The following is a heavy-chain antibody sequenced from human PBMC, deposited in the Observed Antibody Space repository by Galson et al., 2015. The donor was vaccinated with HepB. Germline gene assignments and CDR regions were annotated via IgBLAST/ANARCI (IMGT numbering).Heavy chain of an antibody. CDR3: ARDSITHSYYYYYYMDV. Sequence: SLRLSCAASGFTFSSYAMHWVRQAPGKGLEWVAVISYDGSIKYYADSVKGRFTISRDSSRNTLYLQMSSLRTEDTAVYYCARDSITHSYYYYYYMDVWGKGTTVTVSS. D-gene: IGHD3-3*02. CDR2: ISYDGSIK. J-gene: IGHJ6*03. V-gene: IGHV3-30-3*01. CDR1: GFTFSSYA.